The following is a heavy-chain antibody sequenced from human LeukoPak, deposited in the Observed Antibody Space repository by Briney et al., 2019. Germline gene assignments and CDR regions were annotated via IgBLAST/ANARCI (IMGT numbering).Heavy chain of an antibody. D-gene: IGHD3-10*01. CDR2: ISGSAGST. Sequence: GGSLRLSCAASGFTFSSYAMSWVRQAPGKGLEWVSTISGSAGSTYYADSVKGRFTITRDKSKNTLYLQMNSLRAEDTAVYYCAKGSEPYYYYYYGVDVWGQGTTVTVSS. CDR1: GFTFSSYA. J-gene: IGHJ6*02. CDR3: AKGSEPYYYYYYGVDV. V-gene: IGHV3-23*01.